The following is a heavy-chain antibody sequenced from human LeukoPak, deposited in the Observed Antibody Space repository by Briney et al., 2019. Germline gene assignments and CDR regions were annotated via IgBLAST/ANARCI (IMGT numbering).Heavy chain of an antibody. CDR3: ALPAKGAFFYYYMEV. D-gene: IGHD2-2*01. Sequence: ASVKVSCKASAYTSPNYGITWVRQAPGRGLEWMGWISTYNGNTQHAQKFQGRVTMTTDTPTKTVYMELSNLRSNDTAVYYCALPAKGAFFYYYMEVWDKGTTVTVSS. CDR2: ISTYNGNT. V-gene: IGHV1-18*01. CDR1: AYTSPNYG. J-gene: IGHJ6*03.